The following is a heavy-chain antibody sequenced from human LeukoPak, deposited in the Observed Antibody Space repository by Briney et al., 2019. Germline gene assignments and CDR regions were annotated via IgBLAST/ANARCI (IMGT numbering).Heavy chain of an antibody. CDR2: IYHSGST. D-gene: IGHD4-23*01. CDR1: GGSISSGGYS. J-gene: IGHJ3*02. V-gene: IGHV4-30-2*01. CDR3: ARNYGGSHDAFDI. Sequence: SQTLSLTCAVSGGSISSGGYSWSWIRQPPGKGLEWIVYIYHSGSTYYNPSLKSRVTISVDRSKNQFSLKLSSVTAADTAVYYCARNYGGSHDAFDIWGQGTMVTVSS.